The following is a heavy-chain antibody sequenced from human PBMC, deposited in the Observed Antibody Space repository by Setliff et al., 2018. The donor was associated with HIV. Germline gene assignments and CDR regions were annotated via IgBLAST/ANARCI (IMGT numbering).Heavy chain of an antibody. CDR3: AREFIPVMYARQGGRFDP. V-gene: IGHV1-69*13. Sequence: SVKVSCKASGGTFSSYGINWVRQAPGQGLEWMGGIIPIFGTANYAQKFQGRVTITADESTSTAYMELSSLRSEDTAVYYCAREFIPVMYARQGGRFDPWGQGTLVTVSS. D-gene: IGHD2-8*01. CDR2: IIPIFGTA. CDR1: GGTFSSYG. J-gene: IGHJ5*02.